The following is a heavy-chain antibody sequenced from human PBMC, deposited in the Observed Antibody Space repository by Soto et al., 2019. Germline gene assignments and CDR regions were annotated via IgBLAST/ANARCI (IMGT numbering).Heavy chain of an antibody. J-gene: IGHJ5*02. CDR3: ASGHGRINWFDP. Sequence: QVQLQESGPGLVKPSQTLSLTCSVSGGSIISAGYYWSWIRQYPGKGLEWIGYIYYNGSTHYSPSLKSRLTVSVDTSKNQFSLKLSSVTAADTAVYYCASGHGRINWFDPWGQGTLVTVSS. D-gene: IGHD4-17*01. CDR2: IYYNGST. CDR1: GGSIISAGYY. V-gene: IGHV4-31*03.